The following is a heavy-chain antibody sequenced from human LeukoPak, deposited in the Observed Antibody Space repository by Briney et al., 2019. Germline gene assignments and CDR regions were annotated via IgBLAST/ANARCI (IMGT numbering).Heavy chain of an antibody. D-gene: IGHD3-10*01. CDR1: GVAISRGGYA. V-gene: IGHV4-30-4*07. J-gene: IGHJ5*02. Sequence: HPSETLSLTCAVSGVAISRGGYAWNWIRQPPGKGLEWIAYIYHSGTTYYNPSLKSRATISVDTSKNQFSLKLSSVTAADTAVYYCARGGNGGRYYGSGSYFTYWFDPWGQGTLVTVSS. CDR3: ARGGNGGRYYGSGSYFTYWFDP. CDR2: IYHSGTT.